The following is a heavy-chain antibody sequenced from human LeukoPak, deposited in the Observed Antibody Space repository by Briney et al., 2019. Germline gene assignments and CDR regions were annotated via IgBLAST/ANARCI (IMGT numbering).Heavy chain of an antibody. CDR1: GFTLSNHW. V-gene: IGHV3-7*03. J-gene: IGHJ6*02. CDR2: VNRDGSET. Sequence: SGRSLRLSCAASGFTLSNHWMTWVRQVPGRGPEWVANVNRDGSETYYLDSVKGRFTISKDNAKNSLYLQMNSLRAEDTALYHCARNNGMDVWGQGTTVIVSS. CDR3: ARNNGMDV.